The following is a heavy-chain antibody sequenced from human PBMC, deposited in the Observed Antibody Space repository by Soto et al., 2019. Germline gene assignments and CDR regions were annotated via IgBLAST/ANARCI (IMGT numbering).Heavy chain of an antibody. J-gene: IGHJ4*02. CDR2: IWYDGSNK. V-gene: IGHV3-33*01. D-gene: IGHD6-13*01. Sequence: QVQLVESGGGVVQPGRSLRLSCAASGFTFSSYGMHWVRQAPGKGLEWVAVIWYDGSNKYYADSVKGRFTISRDNSKNTLYLQMNSLRAEDTAVYYCARYGYSSSWYGFDYWGQGTLVTVSS. CDR3: ARYGYSSSWYGFDY. CDR1: GFTFSSYG.